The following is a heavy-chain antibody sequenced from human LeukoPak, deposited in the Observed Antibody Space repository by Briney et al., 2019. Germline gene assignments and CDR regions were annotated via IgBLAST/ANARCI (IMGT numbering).Heavy chain of an antibody. Sequence: PGGSLRLSCAASGFTFSSYNMNWVRQAPGKGLEWVSYISSSGTIYYADSVKGRFTISRDNAKNSLYLQMKSLRDEDTAVYYCARSGLVGATTGYFDYWGQGTLVTVSS. CDR2: ISSSGTI. D-gene: IGHD1-26*01. CDR3: ARSGLVGATTGYFDY. J-gene: IGHJ4*02. V-gene: IGHV3-48*02. CDR1: GFTFSSYN.